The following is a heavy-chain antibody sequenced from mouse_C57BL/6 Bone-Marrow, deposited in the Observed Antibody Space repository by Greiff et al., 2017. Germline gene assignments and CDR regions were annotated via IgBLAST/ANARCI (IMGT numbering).Heavy chain of an antibody. J-gene: IGHJ3*01. Sequence: EVQLQQSGPELVKPGASVKISCKASGYTFTDYYMNWVKQSHGKSLEWIGDINPNNGGTSYNQKFKGKATLTVDKSSSTAYMELRSLTSEDSAVYYCAQSNSWFAYWGQGTLVTVSA. D-gene: IGHD2-5*01. CDR1: GYTFTDYY. CDR3: AQSNSWFAY. CDR2: INPNNGGT. V-gene: IGHV1-26*01.